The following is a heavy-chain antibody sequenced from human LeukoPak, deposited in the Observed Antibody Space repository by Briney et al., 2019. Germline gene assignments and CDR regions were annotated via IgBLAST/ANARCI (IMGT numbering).Heavy chain of an antibody. D-gene: IGHD3-22*01. V-gene: IGHV3-48*01. Sequence: GGSLRLSCAASGFTFSTYSMNWVRQAPGKGLQWISYISSSGRTIYYADSVKGRFTISRDNAKNSLFLQMNSLRAEDTAVYYCARDLGYYYDSSGYTDYWGQGTLVTVSS. CDR1: GFTFSTYS. CDR2: ISSSGRTI. CDR3: ARDLGYYYDSSGYTDY. J-gene: IGHJ4*02.